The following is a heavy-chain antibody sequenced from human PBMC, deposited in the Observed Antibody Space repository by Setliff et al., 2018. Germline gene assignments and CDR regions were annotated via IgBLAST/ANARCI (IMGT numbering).Heavy chain of an antibody. Sequence: PGGSLRLSCAASGFLFRSYEMNWVRQTPGKGLEWFSYINSGGTKIYYSDSVECRFTISSDNGKNSLFLQMNSVRAEDTAVYYCVNSYRGYDDYPDYWGQGTMVAVCS. CDR1: GFLFRSYE. J-gene: IGHJ4*02. CDR3: VNSYRGYDDYPDY. D-gene: IGHD3-16*02. V-gene: IGHV3-48*03. CDR2: INSGGTKI.